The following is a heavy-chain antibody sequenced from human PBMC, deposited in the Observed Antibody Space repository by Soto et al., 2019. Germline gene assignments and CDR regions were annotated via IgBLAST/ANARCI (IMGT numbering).Heavy chain of an antibody. Sequence: PGGSLRLSCAASGFTFSSYGMHWVRQAPGKGLEWVAVISYDGSNKYYADSVKGRFTISRDNSKNTLYLQMNSLRAEDTAVYYCAKDHPGYSGYDYWGQGTLVTVSS. CDR2: ISYDGSNK. V-gene: IGHV3-30*18. CDR3: AKDHPGYSGYDY. CDR1: GFTFSSYG. D-gene: IGHD5-12*01. J-gene: IGHJ4*02.